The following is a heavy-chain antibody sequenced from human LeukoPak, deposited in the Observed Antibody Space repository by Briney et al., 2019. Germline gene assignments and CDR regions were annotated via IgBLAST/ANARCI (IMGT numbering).Heavy chain of an antibody. CDR1: GYTFTSCA. Sequence: ASVKVSCKASGYTFTSCAMHWVRQAPGQRLEWMGWINAGNGNTKYSQKFQGRVTITRDTSASTAYMELSSLRSEDTAVYYCARATVVPAADYYYYGMDVWGQGTTVTVSS. V-gene: IGHV1-3*01. D-gene: IGHD2-2*01. J-gene: IGHJ6*02. CDR3: ARATVVPAADYYYYGMDV. CDR2: INAGNGNT.